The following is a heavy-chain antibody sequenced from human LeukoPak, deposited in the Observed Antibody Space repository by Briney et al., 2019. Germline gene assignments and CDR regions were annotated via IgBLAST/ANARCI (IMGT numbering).Heavy chain of an antibody. J-gene: IGHJ6*03. D-gene: IGHD3-22*01. Sequence: ASVKVSCKASGYTFASYYMHWVRQAPGQGLEWMGIINPSGGSTSYAQKFQGRVTMTRDTSTSTVYMEPSSLRSEDTAVYYCARGVDSSGYYPAGYMDVWGKGTTVTISS. CDR1: GYTFASYY. CDR3: ARGVDSSGYYPAGYMDV. V-gene: IGHV1-46*01. CDR2: INPSGGST.